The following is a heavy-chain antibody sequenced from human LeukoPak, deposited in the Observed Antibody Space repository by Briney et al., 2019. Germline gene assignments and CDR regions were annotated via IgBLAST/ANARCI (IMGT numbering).Heavy chain of an antibody. D-gene: IGHD5-24*01. CDR2: IKQDGSET. CDR1: GFTLSTYW. CDR3: ANGDGFDY. Sequence: PGGSLRLSCATSGFTLSTYWMSWVRQAPGKGLEWVANIKQDGSETYYADSVKGRFTIFRDNAKNSLYLQMDSLRVEDTAVYYCANGDGFDYWGQGTLVIVSS. J-gene: IGHJ4*02. V-gene: IGHV3-7*01.